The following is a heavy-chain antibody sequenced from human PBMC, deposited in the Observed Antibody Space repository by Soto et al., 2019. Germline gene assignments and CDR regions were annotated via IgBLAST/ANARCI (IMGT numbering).Heavy chain of an antibody. CDR2: IYSGGST. Sequence: PGGSLRLSCAASGFTVSSNYMSWVRQAPGKGLEWVSVIYSGGSTYYADSVKGRFTISRDISKNTLYLQMNSLRAEDTAVYYCARVALYDSSGYYSPRLDYWGQGTLVTVSS. CDR1: GFTVSSNY. CDR3: ARVALYDSSGYYSPRLDY. V-gene: IGHV3-66*01. J-gene: IGHJ4*02. D-gene: IGHD3-22*01.